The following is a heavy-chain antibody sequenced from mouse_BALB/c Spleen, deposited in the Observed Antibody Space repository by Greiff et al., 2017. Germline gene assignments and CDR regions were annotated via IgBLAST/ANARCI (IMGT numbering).Heavy chain of an antibody. D-gene: IGHD1-2*01. CDR1: GYAFSSYW. CDR3: ARSHYYGPFAY. CDR2: IYPGDGDT. V-gene: IGHV1-80*01. J-gene: IGHJ3*01. Sequence: VKLQESGAELVRPGSSVKISCKASGYAFSSYWMNWVKQRPGQGLEWIGQIYPGDGDTNYNGKFKGKATLTADKSSSTAYMQLSSLTSEDSAVYFCARSHYYGPFAYWGQGTLVTVSA.